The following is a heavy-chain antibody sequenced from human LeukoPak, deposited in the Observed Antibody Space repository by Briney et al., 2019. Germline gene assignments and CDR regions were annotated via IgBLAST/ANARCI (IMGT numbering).Heavy chain of an antibody. CDR3: TRDRGSSTLGDY. J-gene: IGHJ4*02. CDR1: GFTFSSHW. D-gene: IGHD7-27*01. V-gene: IGHV3-49*04. Sequence: GGSLRLSCVDSGFTFSSHWMSWVRQAPGKGLEWVGFIRSKAFGETAEYAASVKGRFTISRDDSKSIAYLQMNSLKTEDTAVYYCTRDRGSSTLGDYWGQGTLVTVSS. CDR2: IRSKAFGETA.